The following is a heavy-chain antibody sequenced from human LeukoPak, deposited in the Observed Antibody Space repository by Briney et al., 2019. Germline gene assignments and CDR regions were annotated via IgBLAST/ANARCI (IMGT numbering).Heavy chain of an antibody. CDR1: GFTFSSYG. CDR3: ARALAVAGRFYFDY. J-gene: IGHJ4*02. D-gene: IGHD6-19*01. V-gene: IGHV3-33*01. Sequence: GGSLRLSCAASGFTFSSYGMHWVRQAPGKGLEWVAVIWYDGSNKYYADSVKGRFTISRDNSKNTLYLQMNSLRAEDTAVYYCARALAVAGRFYFDYWGQGTLVTVSS. CDR2: IWYDGSNK.